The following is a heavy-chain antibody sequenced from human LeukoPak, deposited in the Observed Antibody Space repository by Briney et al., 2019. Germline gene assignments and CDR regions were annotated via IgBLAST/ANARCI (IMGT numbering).Heavy chain of an antibody. CDR2: IIPIFGTA. J-gene: IGHJ3*02. CDR1: GGTFISYA. CDR3: ARDDHNWNYRDDAFDI. V-gene: IGHV1-69*05. D-gene: IGHD1-7*01. Sequence: SVKVSCKASGGTFISYAISRVRQAPGPGLEWMGGIIPIFGTANYAQKFQGRFTITTDESTSTAYMELSSLRSEDTAVYYCARDDHNWNYRDDAFDIWGQGTMVTVSS.